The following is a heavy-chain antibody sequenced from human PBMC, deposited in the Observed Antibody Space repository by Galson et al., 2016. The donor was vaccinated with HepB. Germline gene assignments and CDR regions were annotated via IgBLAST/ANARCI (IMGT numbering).Heavy chain of an antibody. CDR2: MSYIGSNK. D-gene: IGHD3-3*01. CDR1: GFTFSTYS. Sequence: SLRLSCAASGFTFSTYSMHWVRQAPGKGLECVAVMSYIGSNKYFADSVKGRFSISRDNSKNILYLQMNSLRAEDTAVYYFARSRADFWSVGYYDYGMDVWGKGTTVTVAS. CDR3: ARSRADFWSVGYYDYGMDV. J-gene: IGHJ6*04. V-gene: IGHV3-30-3*01.